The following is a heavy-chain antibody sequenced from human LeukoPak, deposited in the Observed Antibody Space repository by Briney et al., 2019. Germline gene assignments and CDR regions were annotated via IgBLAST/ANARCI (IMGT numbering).Heavy chain of an antibody. Sequence: SVKVSCKASGGTFSSYAISWVRQAPGQGLEWMGRIIPILGIANYAQKFQGRVTITADKSTSTAYMELSSLRSGDTAVYYCAGRYSSGWYEYWGQGTLVTVSS. D-gene: IGHD6-19*01. J-gene: IGHJ4*02. CDR1: GGTFSSYA. CDR2: IIPILGIA. CDR3: AGRYSSGWYEY. V-gene: IGHV1-69*04.